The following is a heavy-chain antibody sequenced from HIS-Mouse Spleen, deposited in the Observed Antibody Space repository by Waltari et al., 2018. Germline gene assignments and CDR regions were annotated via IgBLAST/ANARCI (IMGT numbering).Heavy chain of an antibody. CDR2: IYYSRRP. CDR1: GGSISSSSYY. J-gene: IGHJ2*01. Sequence: QLQLQESGPGLVKPSETLSLTCTVSGGSISSSSYYWGWIRQPQGKGLEWIGGIYYSRRPYYNQSLKSRVTISVATSKNQFSLKLSSVTAADTAVYYCAREIPYSSSWYDWYFDLWGRGTLVTVSS. V-gene: IGHV4-39*07. CDR3: AREIPYSSSWYDWYFDL. D-gene: IGHD6-13*01.